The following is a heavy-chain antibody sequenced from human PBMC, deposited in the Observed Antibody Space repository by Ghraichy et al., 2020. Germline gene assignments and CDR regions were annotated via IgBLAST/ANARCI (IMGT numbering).Heavy chain of an antibody. CDR2: ISGDGGST. Sequence: GALRLSCAASGFTFDDYAMHRVRQAPGKGLEWVSLISGDGGSTYYADSVKGRFTISRDNSKNSLYLQMNSLRTEDTALYYCAKPLLVVVAATVSQYYYYGMDVWGQGTTVTVSS. D-gene: IGHD2-15*01. V-gene: IGHV3-43*02. CDR3: AKPLLVVVAATVSQYYYYGMDV. J-gene: IGHJ6*02. CDR1: GFTFDDYA.